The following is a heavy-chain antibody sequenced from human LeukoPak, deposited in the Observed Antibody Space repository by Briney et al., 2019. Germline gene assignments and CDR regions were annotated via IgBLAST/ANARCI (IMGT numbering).Heavy chain of an antibody. Sequence: PSETLSLTCSVSGGSISSDDDYWCWIRQPPGKGLEWIGYINHSGNTYYIPSLRSRATVSIDASKNQFSLELPSVTAADTAIYYCARYTVTNLLDYWGQGTLVAVSS. V-gene: IGHV4-30-4*08. J-gene: IGHJ4*02. CDR3: ARYTVTNLLDY. CDR1: GGSISSDDDY. CDR2: INHSGNT. D-gene: IGHD4-17*01.